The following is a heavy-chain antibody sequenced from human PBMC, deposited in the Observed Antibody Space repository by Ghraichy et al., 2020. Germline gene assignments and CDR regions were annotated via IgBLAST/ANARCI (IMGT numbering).Heavy chain of an antibody. V-gene: IGHV3-21*01. CDR1: GFTFSSYS. Sequence: GESLNISCAASGFTFSSYSMNWVRQAPGKGLEWVSSISSSSSYIYYADSVKGRFTISRDNAKNSLYLQMNSLRAEDTAVYYCARGTGFDYWGQGTLVTVSS. CDR3: ARGTGFDY. D-gene: IGHD1-14*01. CDR2: ISSSSSYI. J-gene: IGHJ4*02.